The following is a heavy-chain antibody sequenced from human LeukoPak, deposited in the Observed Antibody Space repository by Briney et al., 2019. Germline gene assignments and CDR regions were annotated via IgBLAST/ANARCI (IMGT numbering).Heavy chain of an antibody. CDR3: ARISSKGKQQLVRRGFDY. J-gene: IGHJ4*02. CDR1: GYTFTSYD. Sequence: ASVKVSCKASGYTFTSYDINWVRQATGQGLEWMGWMNPNSGNKGYAQKFQGRVTMTRNTSISTAYMELSSLRSEDTAVYYCARISSKGKQQLVRRGFDYWGQGTLVTVSS. CDR2: MNPNSGNK. V-gene: IGHV1-8*01. D-gene: IGHD6-13*01.